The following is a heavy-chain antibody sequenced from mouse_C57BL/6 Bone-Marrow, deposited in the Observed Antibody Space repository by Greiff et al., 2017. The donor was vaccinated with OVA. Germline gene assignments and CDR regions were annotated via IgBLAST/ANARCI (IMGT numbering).Heavy chain of an antibody. D-gene: IGHD2-4*01. V-gene: IGHV1-59*01. CDR3: ARGGDYGGFAY. CDR2: IDPSDSYT. J-gene: IGHJ3*01. Sequence: QVQLQQPGAELVRPGTSVKLSCKASGYTFTSYWMHWVKQRPGQGLEWIGVIDPSDSYTNYNQKFKGKATLTVDTSSSTAYMQLSSLTSEDSAVYSCARGGDYGGFAYWGQGTLVTVSA. CDR1: GYTFTSYW.